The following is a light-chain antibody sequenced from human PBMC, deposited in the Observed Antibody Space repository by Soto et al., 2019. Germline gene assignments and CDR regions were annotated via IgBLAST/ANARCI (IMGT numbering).Light chain of an antibody. V-gene: IGKV3-20*01. CDR3: QQYGSSPPT. CDR2: GAS. CDR1: QSVGSNY. Sequence: EIVLTQSPGTLSLSPGERATLYCRASQSVGSNYLAWYQQKPGQAPRVLIYGASSSATGIPERFSGSGSGTDFNLSVSRLEPEDFAVYFCQQYGSSPPTFGQGTKVDIK. J-gene: IGKJ1*01.